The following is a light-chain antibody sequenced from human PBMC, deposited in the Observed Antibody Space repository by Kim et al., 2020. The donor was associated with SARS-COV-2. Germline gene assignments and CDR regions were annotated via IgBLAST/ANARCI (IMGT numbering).Light chain of an antibody. V-gene: IGLV2-14*03. CDR1: SSDVGGYNY. CDR3: NSFTSSNTWV. Sequence: QSALTQPASVSGSPGQSITVSCTGSSSDVGGYNYVSWYQQHPGQAPKLLIYDVTDRPSGVSDRFSGSKSGNTASLTISGLQAEDEADYYCNSFTSSNTWVFGGGTQLTVL. J-gene: IGLJ3*02. CDR2: DVT.